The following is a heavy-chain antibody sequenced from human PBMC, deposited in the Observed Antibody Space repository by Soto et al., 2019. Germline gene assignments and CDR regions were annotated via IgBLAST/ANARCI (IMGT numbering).Heavy chain of an antibody. D-gene: IGHD6-25*01. CDR1: GGSISSSY. V-gene: IGHV4-59*08. CDR2: IYHSGST. Sequence: QVQLQESGPGLVKPSETLSLTCTVSGGSISSSYWRWIRQPPGKGLEWTGYIYHSGSTNYNPSLKSRVTISVATSKNQFSLTLSSVTAADTAVYYCARLGSIAADDFDYWGQGTLVTVSS. CDR3: ARLGSIAADDFDY. J-gene: IGHJ4*02.